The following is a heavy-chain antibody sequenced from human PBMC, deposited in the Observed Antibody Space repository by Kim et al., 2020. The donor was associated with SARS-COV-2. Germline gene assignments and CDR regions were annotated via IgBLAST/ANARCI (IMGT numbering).Heavy chain of an antibody. J-gene: IGHJ5*02. D-gene: IGHD5-12*01. V-gene: IGHV3-23*01. CDR3: AKGAYSGYDDNWFDP. Sequence: GSVEGRFTIPRDNSKNTLYLPMNSRSAEDTAVYYCAKGAYSGYDDNWFDPWGQGTLVTVSS.